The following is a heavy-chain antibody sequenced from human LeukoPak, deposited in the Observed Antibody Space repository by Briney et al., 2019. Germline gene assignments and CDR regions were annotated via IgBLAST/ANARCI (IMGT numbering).Heavy chain of an antibody. CDR2: IYPGDSDT. V-gene: IGHV5-51*01. CDR3: TTLHCNSISCFRAPFDY. J-gene: IGHJ4*02. D-gene: IGHD2-2*01. CDR1: GYSFSTYW. Sequence: GESLKISCQGSGYSFSTYWIGWVRQMPGKGLEWVGIIYPGDSDTRYSPSFQGHVTISADKSISTAYLQWSSLQASDTAMYYCTTLHCNSISCFRAPFDYWGQGTLVTVSS.